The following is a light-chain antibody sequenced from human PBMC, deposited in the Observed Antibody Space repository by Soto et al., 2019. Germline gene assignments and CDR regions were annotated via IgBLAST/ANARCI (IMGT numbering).Light chain of an antibody. V-gene: IGKV3-11*01. CDR2: DDS. J-gene: IGKJ2*01. CDR3: QQRSNWPPYT. CDR1: QSVSSY. Sequence: EIVLTQSPATLSLSPGERATLSCRASQSVSSYLAWYQQKPGQAPRLLIYDDSNRATGIPARFSGSGSGTDFTLTISSLEPEDFAVNYCQQRSNWPPYTFGQGTKLEIK.